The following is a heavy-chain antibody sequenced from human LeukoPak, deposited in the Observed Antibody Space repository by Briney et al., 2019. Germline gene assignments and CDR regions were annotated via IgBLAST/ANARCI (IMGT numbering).Heavy chain of an antibody. CDR2: ISSDGSQK. D-gene: IGHD6-19*01. J-gene: IGHJ3*01. V-gene: IGHV3-30-3*01. CDR3: AASSGSPHDAFDV. Sequence: GRSLRLSCADSGFTFSSYAVHWVRQAPGKGLEWVAVISSDGSQKYYADSVKGRFTLSRDNSKNTLYLQMNSLRAEDTAVYYCAASSGSPHDAFDVWGQGTMVTVSS. CDR1: GFTFSSYA.